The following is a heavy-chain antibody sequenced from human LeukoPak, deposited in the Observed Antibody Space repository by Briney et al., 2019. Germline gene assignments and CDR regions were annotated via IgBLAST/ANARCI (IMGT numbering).Heavy chain of an antibody. V-gene: IGHV4-39*07. D-gene: IGHD3-22*01. CDR3: ARSGESYYYDSGSFDWFDP. Sequence: SETLSLTCTVSGGSISSSSYYWGWIRQPPVKGLEWSGSIYYSGSTYYNPSLKSRVTISVDTSKNQFSLKLSSVTAADTAVYYCARSGESYYYDSGSFDWFDPWGQGTLVTVSS. CDR2: IYYSGST. J-gene: IGHJ5*02. CDR1: GGSISSSSYY.